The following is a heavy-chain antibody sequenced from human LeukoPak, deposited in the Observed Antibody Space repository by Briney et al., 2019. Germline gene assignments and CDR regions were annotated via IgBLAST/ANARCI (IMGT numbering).Heavy chain of an antibody. CDR1: GFTFSSYG. V-gene: IGHV3-30*02. J-gene: IGHJ4*02. D-gene: IGHD3-3*01. Sequence: GGSLRLSCAASGFTFSSYGMHWVRQAPGKGLEWVAFIRYDGSNEYYVDSVKGRFTISRDNSKNTLYLQMNSLRAEDTAVYYCARDEGVWSGSDYWGQGTLVTVSS. CDR3: ARDEGVWSGSDY. CDR2: IRYDGSNE.